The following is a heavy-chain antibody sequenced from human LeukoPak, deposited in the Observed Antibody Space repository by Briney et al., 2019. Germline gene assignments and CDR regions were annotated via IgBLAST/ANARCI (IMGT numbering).Heavy chain of an antibody. CDR3: ARFSSTSLNFDY. CDR1: GVSISSYY. V-gene: IGHV4-59*01. Sequence: SETLSLTCTVSGVSISSYYWSWIRQPPGKGLEWIGYIYYSGSTNYNPSLKSRVTISVDTSKNQFSLKLSSVTAADTAVYYCARFSSTSLNFDYWGQGTLVTVSS. CDR2: IYYSGST. J-gene: IGHJ4*02. D-gene: IGHD2-2*01.